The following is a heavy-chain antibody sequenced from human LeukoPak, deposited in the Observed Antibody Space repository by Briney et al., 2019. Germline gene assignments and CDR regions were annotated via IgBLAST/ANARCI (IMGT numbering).Heavy chain of an antibody. CDR2: IKEDGSEQ. J-gene: IGHJ4*02. V-gene: IGHV3-7*01. CDR3: ARHPRLSGDYDGY. Sequence: PGGSLRPSCAASGFTFSRYWMSWARQAPGRWLEWLANIKEDGSEQSSVDTVKGRYTISRDNAKNLLFLHMNSLRGDDSAVYYCARHPRLSGDYDGYWGQGTLVTVSS. CDR1: GFTFSRYW. D-gene: IGHD4-17*01.